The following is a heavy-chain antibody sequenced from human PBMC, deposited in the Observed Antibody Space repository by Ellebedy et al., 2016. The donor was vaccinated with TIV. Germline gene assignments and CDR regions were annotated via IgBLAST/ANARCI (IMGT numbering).Heavy chain of an antibody. Sequence: GESLKISCAASGFTFSSYRMNWVRQAPGKGLEWVSSISSSSNYIYYADSVKGRFTISRDSAKNSLYLQMNSLRAEDTAVYYCASPPGVGALWGQGTLVTVSS. V-gene: IGHV3-21*04. D-gene: IGHD3-10*01. CDR3: ASPPGVGAL. CDR2: ISSSSNYI. CDR1: GFTFSSYR. J-gene: IGHJ4*02.